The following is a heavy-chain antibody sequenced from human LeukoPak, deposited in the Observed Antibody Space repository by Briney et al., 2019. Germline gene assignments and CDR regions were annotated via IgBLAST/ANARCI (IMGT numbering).Heavy chain of an antibody. D-gene: IGHD3-22*01. V-gene: IGHV1-18*01. CDR3: ARDLGYYYDSSGYYPTTFDY. CDR2: ISAYNGNT. Sequence: GASVKVSCKASGYTFTSYGISWVRQAPGQGLEWMGWISAYNGNTNYAQKLQGRVTMTTDTSTSTAYMELRSLRSDDTAVYYCARDLGYYYDSSGYYPTTFDYWGQGTLVTVSS. J-gene: IGHJ4*02. CDR1: GYTFTSYG.